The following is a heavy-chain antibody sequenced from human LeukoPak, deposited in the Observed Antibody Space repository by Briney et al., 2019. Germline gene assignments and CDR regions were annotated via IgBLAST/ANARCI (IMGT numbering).Heavy chain of an antibody. CDR2: MWVWNDGSNE. D-gene: IGHD3-16*01. CDR3: ARDRFPHDDAHYGMDV. V-gene: IGHV3-33*01. Sequence: GRSLRLSCTASGFTFSNYGMHWVRQAPGKGLEWVADMWVWNDGSNEYYADSVKGRFTSARDNSKNTLYLQIVSLRAEDTADYYCARDRFPHDDAHYGMDVWGQGTTVTVSS. J-gene: IGHJ6*02. CDR1: GFTFSNYG.